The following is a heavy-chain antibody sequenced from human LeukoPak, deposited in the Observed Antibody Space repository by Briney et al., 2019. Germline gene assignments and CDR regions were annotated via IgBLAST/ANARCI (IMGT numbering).Heavy chain of an antibody. D-gene: IGHD6-13*01. J-gene: IGHJ1*01. Sequence: SETLSLTCTVSGGSVSSGSYYWSWIRQPPGKGLEWIGYIYYSGSTNYNPSLKSRVTISVDTSKNQFSLKLSSVTAADTAVYYCARGSWFSSWDFQHWGQGTLVTVSS. CDR3: ARGSWFSSWDFQH. V-gene: IGHV4-61*01. CDR1: GGSVSSGSYY. CDR2: IYYSGST.